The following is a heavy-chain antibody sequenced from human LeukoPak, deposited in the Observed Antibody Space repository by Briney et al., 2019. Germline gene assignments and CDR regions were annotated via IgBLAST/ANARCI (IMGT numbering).Heavy chain of an antibody. V-gene: IGHV1-2*04. CDR2: INPNSGGT. Sequence: ASVKASCKASGYTFTGYYMHWVRQAPGQGLEWMGWINPNSGGTNYAQKFQGWVTMTRDTSISTAYMELSRLRSDDTAVYYCAGEDNSSGYRPFDIWGQGTMVTVPS. D-gene: IGHD3-22*01. CDR1: GYTFTGYY. CDR3: AGEDNSSGYRPFDI. J-gene: IGHJ3*02.